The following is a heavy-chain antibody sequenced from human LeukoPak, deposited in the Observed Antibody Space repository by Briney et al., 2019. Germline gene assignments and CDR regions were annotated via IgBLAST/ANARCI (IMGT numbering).Heavy chain of an antibody. J-gene: IGHJ6*03. CDR1: GFTFSSYA. D-gene: IGHD1-26*01. CDR2: IGGSGDSI. V-gene: IGHV3-23*01. CDR3: AKDREGYYMDV. Sequence: GGSLRLSCAASGFTFSSYAMTWVRQAPGKGLQWVSIIGGSGDSIYYADSVKGRFTISRDNSQNTLFLQMNSLRAEDTAVYYCAKDREGYYMDVWGKGTTVTVSS.